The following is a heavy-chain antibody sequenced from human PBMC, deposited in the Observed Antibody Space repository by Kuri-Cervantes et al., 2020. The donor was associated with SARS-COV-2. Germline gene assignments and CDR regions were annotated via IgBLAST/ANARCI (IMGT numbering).Heavy chain of an antibody. CDR1: GYSISSGYY. CDR2: IYHSGST. Sequence: SQTLSLTCAVSGYSISSGYYWGWIRQPPGKGLEWIGSIYHSGSTYYNPSLKSRVTISVDTSKNQFSLKLSSVTAADTAVYYCARKNYDYVWGSYRFHYFDYWGQGTLVTVSS. D-gene: IGHD3-16*02. CDR3: ARKNYDYVWGSYRFHYFDY. V-gene: IGHV4-38-2*01. J-gene: IGHJ4*02.